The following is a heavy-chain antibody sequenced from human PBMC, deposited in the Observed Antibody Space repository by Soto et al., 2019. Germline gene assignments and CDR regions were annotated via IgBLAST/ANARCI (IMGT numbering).Heavy chain of an antibody. J-gene: IGHJ5*02. Sequence: GGSLRLSCAASGFTFSTFNMNWVRQAPGKGLEWVSYISSSGSTIYYADSVKGRFTISRDNAKNSLYLQMNSLRAEDTAVYYCARHPERIAQIGWFDPWGQGTLVTVSS. D-gene: IGHD6-13*01. CDR1: GFTFSTFN. CDR2: ISSSGSTI. CDR3: ARHPERIAQIGWFDP. V-gene: IGHV3-48*01.